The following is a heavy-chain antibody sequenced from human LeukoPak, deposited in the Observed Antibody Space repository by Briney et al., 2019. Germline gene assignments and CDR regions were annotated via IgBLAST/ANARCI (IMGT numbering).Heavy chain of an antibody. J-gene: IGHJ5*02. CDR2: IYYSGST. V-gene: IGHV4-59*01. CDR1: GGSISSYY. D-gene: IGHD6-19*01. CDR3: ASVYSSGWYVWFDP. Sequence: SETLSLTCTASGGSISSYYWSWIRQPPGKGLEWIGYIYYSGSTNYNPSLKSRLTIAVATSKNQFSLKLSPVTAADTAVYFCASVYSSGWYVWFDPWGQGTLVTVSS.